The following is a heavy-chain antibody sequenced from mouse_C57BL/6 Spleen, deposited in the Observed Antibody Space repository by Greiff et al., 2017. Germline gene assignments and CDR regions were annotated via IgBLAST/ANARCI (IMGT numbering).Heavy chain of an antibody. CDR3: TRGTAVDAMDY. CDR2: IDPETGGT. D-gene: IGHD1-1*01. V-gene: IGHV1-15*01. J-gene: IGHJ4*01. Sequence: VQLVESGAELVRPGASVTLSCKASGYTFTDYEMHWVKQTPVHGLEWIGAIDPETGGTAYNQKFKGKAILTADKSSSTAYMELRSLTSEDSAVYYCTRGTAVDAMDYWGQGTSVTVSS. CDR1: GYTFTDYE.